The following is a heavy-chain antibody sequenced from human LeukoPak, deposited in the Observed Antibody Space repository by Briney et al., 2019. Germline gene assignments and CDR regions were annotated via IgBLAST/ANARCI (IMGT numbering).Heavy chain of an antibody. J-gene: IGHJ6*02. D-gene: IGHD5-24*01. Sequence: GGSLRLSCAASGFTFSSYGMHWVRQAPGKGLEWVAVISYDGSNKYFADSVKGRFTISRDNSKNTLYLQMNRLRAEDTAVYYCAKDQRWLQSWMDYYYYYGMDVWGQGTTVTVFS. V-gene: IGHV3-30*18. CDR2: ISYDGSNK. CDR3: AKDQRWLQSWMDYYYYYGMDV. CDR1: GFTFSSYG.